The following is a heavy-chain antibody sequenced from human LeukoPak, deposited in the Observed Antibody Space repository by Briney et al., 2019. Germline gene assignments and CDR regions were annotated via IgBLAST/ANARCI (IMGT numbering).Heavy chain of an antibody. J-gene: IGHJ4*02. CDR3: ASLHAPGSGWYE. D-gene: IGHD6-19*01. Sequence: AIIYPGDSDTRYSPSFQGRVTISADKSISTAYLQWSSLKASDTAMYYCASLHAPGSGWYEWGQGTLVTVSS. V-gene: IGHV5-51*01. CDR2: IYPGDSDT.